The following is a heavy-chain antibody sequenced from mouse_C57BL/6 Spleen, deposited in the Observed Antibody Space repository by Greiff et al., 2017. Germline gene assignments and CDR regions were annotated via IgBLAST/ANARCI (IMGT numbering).Heavy chain of an antibody. CDR2: ISPGSGST. J-gene: IGHJ2*02. CDR1: GYTFTSYW. D-gene: IGHD1-1*01. V-gene: IGHV1-55*01. CDR3: AREMVRGNYYGSSLDYFDY. Sequence: VQLQQPGAELVKPGASVKMSCKASGYTFTSYWITWVKQRPGQGLEWIGDISPGSGSTNYNEKFKSKATLTVETSYSTAYMQLSSLTSEDSAVYYCAREMVRGNYYGSSLDYFDYWGQGTSLTVSS.